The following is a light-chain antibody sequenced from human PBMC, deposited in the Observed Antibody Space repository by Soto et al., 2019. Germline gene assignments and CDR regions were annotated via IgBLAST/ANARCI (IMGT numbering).Light chain of an antibody. CDR2: DES. V-gene: IGKV1-33*01. CDR1: QDVKYF. CDR3: QQYDNLPLT. Sequence: DTQMTQSPASLSASLGDRVTITCQASQDVKYFLNWFHQRPGKAPKLLISDESNLEPGVPLRFSGRGSGTEFSLTITSLQPEDIGTYYCQQYDNLPLTFGGGTKVEIK. J-gene: IGKJ4*01.